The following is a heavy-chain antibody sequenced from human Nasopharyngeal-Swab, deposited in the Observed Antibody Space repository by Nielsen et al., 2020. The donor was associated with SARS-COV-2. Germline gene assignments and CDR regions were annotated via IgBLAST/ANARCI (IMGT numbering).Heavy chain of an antibody. J-gene: IGHJ6*02. V-gene: IGHV3-15*01. D-gene: IGHD2-21*02. CDR2: IKSKTDGGTT. Sequence: VRQAPGKGLEWVGRIKSKTDGGTTDYAAPVKGRFTISRDDSKNTLYLQMNSLKTEDTAVYYCTTDLAYCGGDCYSPYYYGMDVWDQGTTVTVSS. CDR3: TTDLAYCGGDCYSPYYYGMDV.